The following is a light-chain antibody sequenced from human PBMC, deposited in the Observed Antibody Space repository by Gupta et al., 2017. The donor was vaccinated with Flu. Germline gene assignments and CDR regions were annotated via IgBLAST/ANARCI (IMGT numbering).Light chain of an antibody. CDR2: KAS. J-gene: IGKJ2*03. V-gene: IGKV1-5*03. CDR3: QQYNSYSYS. CDR1: QSISSL. Sequence: EILMTRSPSTLSPSLRDRVTITCRASQSISSLLAWYQQKPGKAPKLLIYKASSLESGVPSRFSGSGSGTEFTLTISSLQPDDFATYYCQQYNSYSYSFGQGTKLEIK.